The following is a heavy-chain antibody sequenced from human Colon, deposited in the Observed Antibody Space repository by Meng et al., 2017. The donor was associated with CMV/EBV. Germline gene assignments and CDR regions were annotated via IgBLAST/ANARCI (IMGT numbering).Heavy chain of an antibody. CDR2: INPGDSDT. CDR1: GYIFSDYW. CDR3: SRHKKAPYCSSASCYETFGWFDP. Sequence: GGSLRLSCMGSGYIFSDYWIGWVRQMPGKGLEWMGIINPGDSDTRYSPSFQGQVTISVDKSITTAYVKWNSLKTSDTAIYYCSRHKKAPYCSSASCYETFGWFDPWGHGTLVTVSS. V-gene: IGHV5-51*01. D-gene: IGHD2-2*01. J-gene: IGHJ5*02.